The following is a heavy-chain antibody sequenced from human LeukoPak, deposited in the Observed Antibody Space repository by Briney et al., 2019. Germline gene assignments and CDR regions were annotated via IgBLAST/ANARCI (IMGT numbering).Heavy chain of an antibody. V-gene: IGHV4-39*01. Sequence: GSLRLSCAASGFTFSDYYMSWIRQSPGKGLEWIGSIYYSGNTYYNPSLKSRVTISVDTSRSQLSLRLNSVTAADTAVYYCARLYSGKRPPDFWGQGILATVSS. CDR1: GFTFSDYY. D-gene: IGHD1-14*01. J-gene: IGHJ4*02. CDR3: ARLYSGKRPPDF. CDR2: IYYSGNT.